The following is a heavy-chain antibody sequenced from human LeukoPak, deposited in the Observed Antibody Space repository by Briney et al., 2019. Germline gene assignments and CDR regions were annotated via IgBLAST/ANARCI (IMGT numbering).Heavy chain of an antibody. CDR1: GFTFGDYA. CDR2: IRSKAYGGTT. Sequence: GGSLRLSCTASGFTFGDYAMSWVRQAPGKGLEWVGFIRSKAYGGTTEYAASVKGRFTISRDDSKSIAYLQMNSLKTEDTAVYYCTRYYYGSGSYYNNWFDPWGQGTLVAVSS. J-gene: IGHJ5*02. D-gene: IGHD3-10*01. V-gene: IGHV3-49*04. CDR3: TRYYYGSGSYYNNWFDP.